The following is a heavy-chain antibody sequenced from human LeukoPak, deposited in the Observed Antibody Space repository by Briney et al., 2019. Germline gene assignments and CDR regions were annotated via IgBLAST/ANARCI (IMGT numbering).Heavy chain of an antibody. CDR2: INSDGSAT. J-gene: IGHJ4*02. D-gene: IGHD3-16*02. Sequence: GGSLRLSCVASGFTVSSNYMDWVRQAPGKGLVWVSRINSDGSATAYADSVKGRFTISRDNAENTLYLQMNSLRAEVTAVYYCARGTAGYHSSYFDYWGQGTLVTVSS. CDR3: ARGTAGYHSSYFDY. CDR1: GFTVSSNY. V-gene: IGHV3-74*01.